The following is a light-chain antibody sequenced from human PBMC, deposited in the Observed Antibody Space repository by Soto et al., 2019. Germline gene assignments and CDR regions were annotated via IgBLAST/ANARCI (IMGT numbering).Light chain of an antibody. CDR3: QQSSSSPFP. Sequence: DIQSPQSPSTLSASVGDRVTITCRASQSIRSWLAWFQQKPGQAPNLLIYDATILKRGVPSRFSGSGSGTEFTLTISSLQPEDFATYYCQQSSSSPFPVGPGTKVDN. J-gene: IGKJ3*01. CDR1: QSIRSW. V-gene: IGKV1-5*01. CDR2: DAT.